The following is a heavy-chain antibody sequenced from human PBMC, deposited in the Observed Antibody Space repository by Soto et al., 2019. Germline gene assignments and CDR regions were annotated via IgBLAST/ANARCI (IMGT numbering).Heavy chain of an antibody. Sequence: GGSLRLSCAASGFTFSNYVMTWVRQAPGKGLEWVSTTSIGGGSTYYADSVKGRLTIPRDDSKNTVYLQMSSLRAEDTAVYYCAKHSEGVDYNSYPDFWGQGTRVTVSS. J-gene: IGHJ1*01. D-gene: IGHD4-4*01. CDR2: TSIGGGST. V-gene: IGHV3-23*01. CDR3: AKHSEGVDYNSYPDF. CDR1: GFTFSNYV.